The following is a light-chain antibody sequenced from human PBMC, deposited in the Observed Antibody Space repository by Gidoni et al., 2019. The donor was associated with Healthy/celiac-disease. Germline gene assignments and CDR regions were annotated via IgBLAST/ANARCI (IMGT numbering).Light chain of an antibody. CDR2: KAS. CDR1: QSIDTW. V-gene: IGKV1-5*03. CDR3: QQYNSYSLT. J-gene: IGKJ4*01. Sequence: DIQMTQSPSTLSAPVGDRVTITCRASQSIDTWLAWYQQKPGKAPKLLIYKASDLESGVPSRFSGSGSGTEFTLTISSLQPEDFATYYCQQYNSYSLTFGGGTKVEIK.